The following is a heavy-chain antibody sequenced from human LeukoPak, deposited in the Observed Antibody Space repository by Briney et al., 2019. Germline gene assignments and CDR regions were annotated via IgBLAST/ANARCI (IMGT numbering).Heavy chain of an antibody. CDR2: VSSSTSTI. V-gene: IGHV3-48*02. CDR1: GFTLIDYS. CDR3: ARSGKPYGLDV. J-gene: IGHJ6*02. Sequence: GGSLRLSCAASGFTLIDYSMNWVRQAPGKGLEWLSYVSSSTSTIYYADSVKGRFTMYKENARNSLYLQMNSLRDDDTAVYYCARSGKPYGLDVWGQGTTVTVSS. D-gene: IGHD3-10*01.